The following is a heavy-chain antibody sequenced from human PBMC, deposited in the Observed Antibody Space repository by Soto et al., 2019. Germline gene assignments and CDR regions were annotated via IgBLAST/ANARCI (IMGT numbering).Heavy chain of an antibody. J-gene: IGHJ4*02. Sequence: EVQLLESGGGLVQPRGSLRLSCAASGFTFSSYAMSWVRQAPGKGLEWVSAISGSGGSTYYADSVKGRFTISRDNSKNTLYLQMNSLRAEDTAVYYCAKDLYDFWSGYWYYFDYWGQGTLVTVSS. CDR3: AKDLYDFWSGYWYYFDY. CDR2: ISGSGGST. D-gene: IGHD3-3*01. V-gene: IGHV3-23*01. CDR1: GFTFSSYA.